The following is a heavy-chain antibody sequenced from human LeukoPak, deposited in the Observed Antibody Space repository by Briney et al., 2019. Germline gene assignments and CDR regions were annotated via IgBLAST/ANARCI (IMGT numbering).Heavy chain of an antibody. CDR3: AGLWFGELLPFDP. CDR2: ISAYNGNT. D-gene: IGHD3-10*01. CDR1: GYTFASYG. Sequence: ASVKVSCKASGYTFASYGISWVRQAPGQGLEWMGWISAYNGNTNYAQKLQGRVTMTTDTSTSTAYMELRSLRSDDTAVYYCAGLWFGELLPFDPWGQGTLVTVSS. J-gene: IGHJ5*02. V-gene: IGHV1-18*01.